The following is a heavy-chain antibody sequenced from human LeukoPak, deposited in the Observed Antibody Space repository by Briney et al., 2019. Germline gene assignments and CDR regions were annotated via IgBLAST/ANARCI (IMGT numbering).Heavy chain of an antibody. CDR2: IGSGGRNI. CDR3: ARRIPSSGYSSFDY. D-gene: IGHD5-12*01. CDR1: GFTFSSYE. J-gene: IGHJ4*02. V-gene: IGHV3-48*03. Sequence: GGSLRLSCAVSGFTFSSYEMTWVRQAPGEGLEWVSYIGSGGRNIDYADSVKGRFTISRDNAKNSQYLQMNSLRADDTAVYYCARRIPSSGYSSFDYWGQGTLVTVSS.